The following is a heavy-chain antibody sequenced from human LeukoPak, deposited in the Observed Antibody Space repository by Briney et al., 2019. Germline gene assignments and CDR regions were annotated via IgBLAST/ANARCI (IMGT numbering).Heavy chain of an antibody. CDR3: ARDYDILTGPNPLDP. V-gene: IGHV1-2*02. CDR1: GYTFTGYY. Sequence: ASVKVSCKASGYTFTGYYMHWVRQAPGQGLEWMGWINPNSGGTNYAQKFQGRVTMTRDTSTSTVYMELSSLRSEDTAVYYCARDYDILTGPNPLDPWGQGTLVTVSS. J-gene: IGHJ5*02. CDR2: INPNSGGT. D-gene: IGHD3-9*01.